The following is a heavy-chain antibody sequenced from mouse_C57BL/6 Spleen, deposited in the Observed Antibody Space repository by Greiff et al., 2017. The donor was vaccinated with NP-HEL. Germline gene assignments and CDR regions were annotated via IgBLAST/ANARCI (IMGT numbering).Heavy chain of an antibody. J-gene: IGHJ1*03. D-gene: IGHD1-1*01. CDR1: GFNIKDYY. Sequence: EVKLQQSGAELVKPGASVKLSCTASGFNIKDYYMHWVKQRTEQGLEWIGRIDPEDGETKYAPKFQGKATITADTSSNTAYLQLSSLTSEDTAVYYCARATTVEALYWYFDVWGTGTTVTVSS. V-gene: IGHV14-2*01. CDR3: ARATTVEALYWYFDV. CDR2: IDPEDGET.